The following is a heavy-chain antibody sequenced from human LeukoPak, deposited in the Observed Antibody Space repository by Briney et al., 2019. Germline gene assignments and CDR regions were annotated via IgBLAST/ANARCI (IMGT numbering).Heavy chain of an antibody. CDR1: GGSISSYY. D-gene: IGHD1-1*01. V-gene: IGHV4-59*01. Sequence: SETLSLTCTVSGGSISSYYWSWIRQPPGKGLEWIGYIEYNGDTNYNPSLKSRVTISVDTSKKQFSLKLSSVTPADTAVYYCARAGGTYMIDPWGQGTLVTVSS. CDR2: IEYNGDT. CDR3: ARAGGTYMIDP. J-gene: IGHJ5*02.